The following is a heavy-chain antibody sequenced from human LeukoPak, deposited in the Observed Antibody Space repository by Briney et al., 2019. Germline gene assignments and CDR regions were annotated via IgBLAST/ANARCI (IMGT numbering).Heavy chain of an antibody. V-gene: IGHV1-8*01. J-gene: IGHJ6*02. CDR3: ASTVGYCSSTSCSLDV. CDR1: GYTFTSYD. CDR2: MNPNSGNT. Sequence: GASVKVSCKASGYTFTSYDINWVRQATGQGLEWMGWMNPNSGNTGYAQKFQGRVTMTRNTSISTAYMELSSLRSEDTAVYYCASTVGYCSSTSCSLDVWGQGTTVTVSS. D-gene: IGHD2-2*01.